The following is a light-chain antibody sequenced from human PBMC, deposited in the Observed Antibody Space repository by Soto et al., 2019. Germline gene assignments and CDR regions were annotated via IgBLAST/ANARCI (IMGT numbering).Light chain of an antibody. J-gene: IGKJ2*01. V-gene: IGKV3-20*01. CDR2: DAS. CDR3: RQYASSPPMYT. Sequence: VLTQSPGTLSLSPGERATLSCRASQSVSSNDLGWYQQKPGQAPRLLIYDASSRATGIPDRFSGSGSGTDFTLTISRLEPEDSAVYYCRQYASSPPMYTFGQGTKLAIK. CDR1: QSVSSND.